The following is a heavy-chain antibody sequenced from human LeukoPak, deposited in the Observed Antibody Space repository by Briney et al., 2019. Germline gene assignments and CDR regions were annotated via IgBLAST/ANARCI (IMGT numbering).Heavy chain of an antibody. D-gene: IGHD2-21*02. Sequence: GGSLRLSCAASGFTFSSYGMNWVRQAPGKGLEWVSSITSSSSYIFYADSVEGRFTISRDNAKNALYLQMNSLRAEDTAVYYCARDLVVVTGIPGYYYGMDVWGQGTTVTVSS. J-gene: IGHJ6*02. CDR2: ITSSSSYI. CDR1: GFTFSSYG. CDR3: ARDLVVVTGIPGYYYGMDV. V-gene: IGHV3-21*01.